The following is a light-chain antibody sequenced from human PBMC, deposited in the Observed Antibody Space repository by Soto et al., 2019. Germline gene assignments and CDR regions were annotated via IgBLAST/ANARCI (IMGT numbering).Light chain of an antibody. Sequence: DIQMTQSPSTLSASVGDRVTITCRASQSISSWLTWYQQKPGKDPKLLIYKASSLQSGVPSRFSGSGSGTEFTLTISSLQPDDFATYYCQHYNSYSTFGQGTKVEIK. CDR2: KAS. V-gene: IGKV1-5*03. J-gene: IGKJ1*01. CDR3: QHYNSYST. CDR1: QSISSW.